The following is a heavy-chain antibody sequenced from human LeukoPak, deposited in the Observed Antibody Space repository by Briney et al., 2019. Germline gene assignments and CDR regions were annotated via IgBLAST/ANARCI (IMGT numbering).Heavy chain of an antibody. CDR1: GYSISSGYY. Sequence: SETLSLTCTVSGYSISSGYYWGWIRQPPGKGLEWIGSIYHSGSTYYNPSLKSRVTISVDTSKNQFSLKLSSVTAADTAVYYCARSPAGIAAAGDYWGQGTLVTVSS. J-gene: IGHJ4*02. D-gene: IGHD6-13*01. CDR2: IYHSGST. CDR3: ARSPAGIAAAGDY. V-gene: IGHV4-38-2*02.